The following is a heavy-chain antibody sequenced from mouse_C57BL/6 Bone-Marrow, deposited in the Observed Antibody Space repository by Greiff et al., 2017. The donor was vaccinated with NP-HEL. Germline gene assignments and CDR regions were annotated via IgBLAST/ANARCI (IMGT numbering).Heavy chain of an antibody. CDR1: GYTFTSYW. CDR3: ARGTYESNGVPFAY. CDR2: IDPYSGGT. V-gene: IGHV1-72*01. J-gene: IGHJ3*01. D-gene: IGHD2-5*01. Sequence: QVQLQQPGAELVKPGASVKLSCKASGYTFTSYWMHWVKQRPGRGLEWIGRIDPYSGGTKYNEKFKGKATLTVDKPSSTAYMQLSSLTSEDSAVYYGARGTYESNGVPFAYWGKGALVTVAA.